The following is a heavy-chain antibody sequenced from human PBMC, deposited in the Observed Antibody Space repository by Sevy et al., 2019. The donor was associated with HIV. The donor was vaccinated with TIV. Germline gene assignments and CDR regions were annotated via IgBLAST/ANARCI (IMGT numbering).Heavy chain of an antibody. V-gene: IGHV3-30*04. CDR2: ISYDGSNK. Sequence: GGSLRLSCAASGFTFSSYAMHWVRQAPGKGLEWVAVISYDGSNKYYADSVKGRFTISRDNSKNTLYLQMNGLRAGDTAVYYCARIGVVYYYYYGMDVWGQGTTVTVSS. D-gene: IGHD3-3*01. CDR1: GFTFSSYA. J-gene: IGHJ6*02. CDR3: ARIGVVYYYYYGMDV.